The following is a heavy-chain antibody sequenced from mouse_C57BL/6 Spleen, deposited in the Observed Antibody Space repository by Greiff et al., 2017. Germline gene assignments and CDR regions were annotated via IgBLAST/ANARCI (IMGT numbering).Heavy chain of an antibody. CDR3: VSDRNGPDY. J-gene: IGHJ2*01. V-gene: IGHV5-4*03. Sequence: EVKLVESGGGLVKPGGSLKLSCAASGFTFSSYAMSWVRQTPEKRLEWVATISDGGSYTYYPDNVKGRFTLSRDNAKNNLYLQMSHLKSEDTAMYYCVSDRNGPDYWRKGTTLTVSS. CDR2: ISDGGSYT. CDR1: GFTFSSYA.